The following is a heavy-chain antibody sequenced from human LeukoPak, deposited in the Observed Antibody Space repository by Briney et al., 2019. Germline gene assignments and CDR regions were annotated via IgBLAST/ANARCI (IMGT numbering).Heavy chain of an antibody. CDR3: ARPYYYDSRIDP. CDR2: MYYSGST. Sequence: SETLSLTCTVSGGSISSGDYYWSWIRQPPGKGLEWVAYMYYSGSTYYNPSLKCRVVISVDTSKNQFSLKLSSVTAADTAVYYCARPYYYDSRIDPWGQGTLVTVSS. J-gene: IGHJ5*02. V-gene: IGHV4-30-4*01. D-gene: IGHD3-22*01. CDR1: GGSISSGDYY.